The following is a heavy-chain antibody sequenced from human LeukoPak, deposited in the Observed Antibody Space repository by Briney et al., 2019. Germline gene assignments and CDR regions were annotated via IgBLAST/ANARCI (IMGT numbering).Heavy chain of an antibody. D-gene: IGHD3-3*01. CDR3: ARDFITIFGVVTNNWFDP. V-gene: IGHV4-61*02. Sequence: SQTLSLTCTVSGGSISSGSYYWSWIRQPAGKGLEWIGRIYTSGSTNYNPSLKSRVTISVDTSKNQFSLKLSSVAAADTAVYYCARDFITIFGVVTNNWFDPWGQGTLVTVSS. CDR1: GGSISSGSYY. J-gene: IGHJ5*02. CDR2: IYTSGST.